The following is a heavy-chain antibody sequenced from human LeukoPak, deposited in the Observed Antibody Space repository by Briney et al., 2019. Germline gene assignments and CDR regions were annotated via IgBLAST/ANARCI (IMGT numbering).Heavy chain of an antibody. V-gene: IGHV4-31*03. CDR2: IYHSGST. D-gene: IGHD5-12*01. J-gene: IGHJ4*02. CDR1: GVSIKSGDYY. Sequence: PSETLSLTCTVSGVSIKSGDYYWNWIRQHPGRGLEWIGYIYHSGSTFYNPSLKRRVTISLDTSKNQFSLKLTSVTAADTAVYYCARSFPGWLHFQFWGQGSLVTVSS. CDR3: ARSFPGWLHFQF.